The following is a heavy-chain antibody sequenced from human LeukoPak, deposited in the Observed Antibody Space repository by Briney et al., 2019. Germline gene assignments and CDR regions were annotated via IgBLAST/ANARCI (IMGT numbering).Heavy chain of an antibody. D-gene: IGHD5-12*01. V-gene: IGHV3-23*01. Sequence: PGGSLRLSCAGSGFIFNNYAMHWVRQPPGRGLTWVSGISGSGGSTYYADSVKGRFTISRDNPRSTLYLQMGSLRAEDTAVYYCARKLSGYAPFDCWGQGTLVTVSS. CDR1: GFIFNNYA. CDR2: ISGSGGST. J-gene: IGHJ4*02. CDR3: ARKLSGYAPFDC.